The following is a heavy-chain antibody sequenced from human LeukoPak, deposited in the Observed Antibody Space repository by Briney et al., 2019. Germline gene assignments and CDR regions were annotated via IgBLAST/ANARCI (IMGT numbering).Heavy chain of an antibody. Sequence: GGSPRLSCVASGFTVSSNYMSWVRQAPGKGLEWVSVIYSGDNTYYVDSVKGRFTISRDSSKNTLYLQMNSLRAEDTAVYYCARDYYDILTANRQTKSSYFDYWGQGTLVTVSS. V-gene: IGHV3-66*01. CDR2: IYSGDNT. CDR3: ARDYYDILTANRQTKSSYFDY. D-gene: IGHD3-9*01. CDR1: GFTVSSNY. J-gene: IGHJ4*02.